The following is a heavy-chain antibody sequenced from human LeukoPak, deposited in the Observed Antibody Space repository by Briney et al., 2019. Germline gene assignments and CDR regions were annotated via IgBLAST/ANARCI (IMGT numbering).Heavy chain of an antibody. V-gene: IGHV3-33*06. CDR1: GFTFSSYG. CDR2: IWYDGSNK. CDR3: AKAAFSRTSYFDY. Sequence: GRSLRLSCAASGFTFSSYGMHWVRQAPGKGLEWVAVIWYDGSNKYYADSVKGRFTISRDNSKNTLYLQMNNLRAEDTAVYYCAKAAFSRTSYFDYWGQGTLVTASS. J-gene: IGHJ4*02. D-gene: IGHD3-3*02.